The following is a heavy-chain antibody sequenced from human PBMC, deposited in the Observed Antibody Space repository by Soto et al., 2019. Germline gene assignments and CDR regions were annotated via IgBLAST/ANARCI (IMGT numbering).Heavy chain of an antibody. V-gene: IGHV4-61*01. CDR1: GGSISSSSYY. J-gene: IGHJ4*02. D-gene: IGHD4-17*01. CDR2: IYYSGST. Sequence: PSETLSLTCTVSGGSISSSSYYWSWIRQPPGKGLEWIGYIYYSGSTNYNPSLKSRVTISVDTSKNQFSLKLSSVTAADTAVYYCAGLGTTSTFDYWGQGTLVTVSS. CDR3: AGLGTTSTFDY.